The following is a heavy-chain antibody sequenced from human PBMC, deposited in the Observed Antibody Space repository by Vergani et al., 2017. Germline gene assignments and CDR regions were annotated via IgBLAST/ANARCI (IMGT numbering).Heavy chain of an antibody. CDR3: ARVGLVRGVSYYYYYYGIDV. CDR1: GGSISSGDYY. Sequence: QVQLQESGPGLVKPSQTLSLTCTVSGGSISSGDYYWSWLRQPPGKGLEWIGYIYYSGSTYYNPYLKCRVTISVDTSKNQFYLKLSSVTAADTAVYYCARVGLVRGVSYYYYYYGIDVWGQGTTVTVSS. D-gene: IGHD3-10*01. CDR2: IYYSGST. J-gene: IGHJ6*02. V-gene: IGHV4-30-4*08.